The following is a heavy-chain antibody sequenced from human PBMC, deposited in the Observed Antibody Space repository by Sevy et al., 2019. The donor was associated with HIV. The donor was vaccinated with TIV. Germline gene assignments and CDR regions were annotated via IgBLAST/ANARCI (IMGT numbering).Heavy chain of an antibody. CDR3: ARDCSSATCLRGLDV. Sequence: GGSLRLSCIASGFTCNNYWMSWVRQAPGKGLEWVANIKRDGSEKYYVASVKGRFTISRDNAKNSLYLQMNSLRAEDTAVYYCARDCSSATCLRGLDVWGQGTTVTVSS. J-gene: IGHJ6*02. D-gene: IGHD2-2*01. CDR2: IKRDGSEK. CDR1: GFTCNNYW. V-gene: IGHV3-7*03.